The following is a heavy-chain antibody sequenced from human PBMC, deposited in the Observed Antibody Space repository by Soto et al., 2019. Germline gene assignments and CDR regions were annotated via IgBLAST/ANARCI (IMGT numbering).Heavy chain of an antibody. Sequence: SETLSLTCTVSGGSISSSSYYWGWIRQPPGKGLEWIGSIYYSGNTYYNPSLKSRVTISVDTSKNQFSLKLSSVTAADTAVYYCAKTYYDYVWGNYRTDHFDIWGQGTMVNVSS. CDR3: AKTYYDYVWGNYRTDHFDI. J-gene: IGHJ3*02. V-gene: IGHV4-39*01. D-gene: IGHD3-16*02. CDR2: IYYSGNT. CDR1: GGSISSSSYY.